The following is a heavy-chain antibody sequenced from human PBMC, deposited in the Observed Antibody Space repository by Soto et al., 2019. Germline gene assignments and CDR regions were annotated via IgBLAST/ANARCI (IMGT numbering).Heavy chain of an antibody. Sequence: GSPRLSCAASGLIFEDFGMSWVRQAPEKGLEWISSISGSGFKKYYADSVKGRFTISRDNSKSTVYLELNNLSAEDTAVYHCAKNQGVELVPLATVDWFDPWGQGSVVTVSS. V-gene: IGHV3-23*01. D-gene: IGHD1-26*01. CDR3: AKNQGVELVPLATVDWFDP. J-gene: IGHJ5*02. CDR1: GLIFEDFG. CDR2: ISGSGFKK.